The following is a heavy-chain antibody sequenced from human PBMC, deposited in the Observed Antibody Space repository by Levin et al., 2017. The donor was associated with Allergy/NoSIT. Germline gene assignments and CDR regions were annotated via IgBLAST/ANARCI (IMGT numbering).Heavy chain of an antibody. Sequence: ASVKVSCAASGFTFSSYSMNWVRQAPGKGLEWVSYISSSSSTIYYADSVKGRFTISRDNAKNSLYLQMNSLRAEDTAVYYCAYGSGSYYYYYGLDVWGQGTTVTVS. CDR1: GFTFSSYS. D-gene: IGHD3-10*01. J-gene: IGHJ6*02. V-gene: IGHV3-48*01. CDR3: AYGSGSYYYYYGLDV. CDR2: ISSSSSTI.